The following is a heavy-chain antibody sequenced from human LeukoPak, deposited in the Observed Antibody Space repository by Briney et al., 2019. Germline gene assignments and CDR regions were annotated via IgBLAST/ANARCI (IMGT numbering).Heavy chain of an antibody. J-gene: IGHJ6*03. V-gene: IGHV3-9*01. CDR1: GFTFDDYA. CDR3: ANLGSAGCRRITSCSAYMDV. CDR2: ISWNSGSI. Sequence: GGSLRLSCAASGFTFDDYAMHWGRQAPGKGVEWVSGISWNSGSIGYADSVKGRFTISRDNAKNSLYLQMSSLRDEDTALYYCANLGSAGCRRITSCSAYMDVWGKGTTVTVSS. D-gene: IGHD2-2*01.